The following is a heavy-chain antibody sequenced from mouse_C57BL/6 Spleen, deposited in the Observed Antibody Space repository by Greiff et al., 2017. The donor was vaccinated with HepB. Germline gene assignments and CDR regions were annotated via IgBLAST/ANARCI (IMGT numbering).Heavy chain of an antibody. Sequence: QVQLKESGPGLVQPSQSLSITCTVSGFSLTSYGVHWVRQSPGKGLEWLGVIWRGGSTDYNAAFMSRLSITKDNSKSQVFFKMNSLQADDTAIYYCAKSIYYDYDWFAYWGQGTLVTVSA. CDR3: AKSIYYDYDWFAY. V-gene: IGHV2-5*01. D-gene: IGHD2-4*01. J-gene: IGHJ3*01. CDR2: IWRGGST. CDR1: GFSLTSYG.